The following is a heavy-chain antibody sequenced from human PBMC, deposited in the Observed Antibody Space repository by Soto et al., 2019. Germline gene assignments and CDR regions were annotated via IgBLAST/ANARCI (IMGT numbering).Heavy chain of an antibody. D-gene: IGHD2-15*01. CDR3: TRAYMYCIGGSCHYYFDY. V-gene: IGHV3-49*03. J-gene: IGHJ4*02. Sequence: PGGSLRLSCTASGFTFGDYAMSWFRQAPGKGLEWVGFIRSKGYGGTTEYAASVKGRFTIFRDDSKSIAYLQVSSLKTEDTAVYYCTRAYMYCIGGSCHYYFDYWGQGIPVTVPS. CDR1: GFTFGDYA. CDR2: IRSKGYGGTT.